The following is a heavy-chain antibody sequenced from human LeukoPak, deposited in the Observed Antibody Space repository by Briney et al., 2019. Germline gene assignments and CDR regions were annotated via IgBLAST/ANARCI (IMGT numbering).Heavy chain of an antibody. CDR3: AHHVYVDSPSDAASDI. J-gene: IGHJ3*02. Sequence: VSGPTLVNPTETLTLTCTFSGFSLSTSGVGVGWIRQPPGKALEWLALIYLDDDKFYSPSMKSRLTITKDTSKNQLVLTLTNMDPVDTPTYNCAHHVYVDSPSDAASDIWGQGKMVTASS. CDR2: IYLDDDK. CDR1: GFSLSTSGVG. V-gene: IGHV2-5*02. D-gene: IGHD4-17*01.